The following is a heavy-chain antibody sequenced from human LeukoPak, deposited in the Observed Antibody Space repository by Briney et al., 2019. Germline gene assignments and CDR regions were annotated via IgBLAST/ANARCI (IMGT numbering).Heavy chain of an antibody. CDR2: INHSGST. V-gene: IGHV4-34*01. CDR1: GGSFSGYY. D-gene: IGHD3-3*01. CDR3: ARGDITIFGVVANRFDP. Sequence: PSETPSLTCAVYGGSFSGYYWSWIRQPPGKGLEWIGEINHSGSTNYNPSLKSRVTISVDTSKNQFSLKLSSVTAADTAVYYCARGDITIFGVVANRFDPWGQGTLVTVSS. J-gene: IGHJ5*02.